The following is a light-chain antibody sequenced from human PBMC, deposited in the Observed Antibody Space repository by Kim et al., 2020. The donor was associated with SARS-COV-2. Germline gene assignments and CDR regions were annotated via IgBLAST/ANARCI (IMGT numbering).Light chain of an antibody. J-gene: IGKJ1*01. CDR2: WAS. CDR1: QSLLYSSNNTNY. Sequence: ATIDCKARQSLLYSSNNTNYLSWYQQKPGQPPKLLIYWASTRESGVPDRFSGSGSGTDFTLTISSLQAEDVAVYYCHQYHTTPWAFGQGTKGDIK. V-gene: IGKV4-1*01. CDR3: HQYHTTPWA.